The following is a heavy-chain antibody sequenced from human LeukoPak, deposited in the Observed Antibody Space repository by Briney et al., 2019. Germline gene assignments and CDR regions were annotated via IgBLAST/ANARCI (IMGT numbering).Heavy chain of an antibody. CDR2: ISSSGSTI. V-gene: IGHV3-11*01. J-gene: IGHJ4*02. CDR1: GFTFSDYY. Sequence: GGSLRLSCAASGFTFSDYYMSWIRQAPGKGLEWVSYISSSGSTIYYADSVKGRFTISRDNAKNSLYLQMNSLRAEDTAVYYCARQVAWELLRVDYWGQGTLVTVSS. D-gene: IGHD1-26*01. CDR3: ARQVAWELLRVDY.